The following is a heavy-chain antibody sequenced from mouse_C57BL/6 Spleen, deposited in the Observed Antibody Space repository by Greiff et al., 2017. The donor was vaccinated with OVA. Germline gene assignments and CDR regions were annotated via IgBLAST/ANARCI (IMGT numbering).Heavy chain of an antibody. V-gene: IGHV1-52*01. Sequence: QVQLKQPGAELVRPGSSVKLSCKASGYTFTSYWMHWVKQRPIQGLEWIGNIDPSDSETHYNQKFKDKATLTVDKSSSTAYMQLSSLTSEDSAVYYCARCDGFPCWFAYWGQGTLVTVSA. J-gene: IGHJ3*01. D-gene: IGHD2-3*01. CDR1: GYTFTSYW. CDR3: ARCDGFPCWFAY. CDR2: IDPSDSET.